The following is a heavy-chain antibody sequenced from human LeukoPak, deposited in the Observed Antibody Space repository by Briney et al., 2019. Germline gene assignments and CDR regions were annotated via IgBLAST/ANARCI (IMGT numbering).Heavy chain of an antibody. V-gene: IGHV1-2*02. CDR2: ITPNSGGT. CDR1: GDTFSAYY. J-gene: IGHJ4*02. Sequence: ASVKVSCKASGDTFSAYYMHWVRQAPGQGLEWMGWITPNSGGTNYAQRFQGRVTMTRNTSISTAYMELSSLRSEDTAVYYCARGQGKWLRSEGIDYWGQGTLVTVCS. CDR3: ARGQGKWLRSEGIDY. D-gene: IGHD5-12*01.